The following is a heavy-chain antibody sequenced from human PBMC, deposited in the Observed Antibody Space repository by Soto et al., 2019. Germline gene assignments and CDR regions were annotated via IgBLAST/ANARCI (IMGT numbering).Heavy chain of an antibody. CDR2: ILPGDSEV. Sequence: QQIPKRAAGCNCVDFCLRRVRQMTGKGLEWMGVILPGDSEVRYSPSFEGQVTISADKSINTAYLQWSSLKASDTAMYYCARVLVVARASRIVGYPCGYWGQGNLVTV. D-gene: IGHD2-21*01. J-gene: IGHJ4*02. CDR3: ARVLVVARASRIVGYPCGY. V-gene: IGHV5-51*01. CDR1: GCNCVDFC.